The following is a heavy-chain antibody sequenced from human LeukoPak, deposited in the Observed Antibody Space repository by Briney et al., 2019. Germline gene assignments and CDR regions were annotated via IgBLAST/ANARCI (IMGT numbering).Heavy chain of an antibody. CDR3: AKGRRVTTTPFDY. V-gene: IGHV3-23*01. D-gene: IGHD4-17*01. CDR2: ISGSGGST. J-gene: IGHJ4*02. Sequence: GGSLRLSCAASGFTFSSYAMSWVRQAPGEGLEWVSAISGSGGSTYYADSVKGRFTISRDNSKNTLYLQMNSLRAEDTAVYYCAKGRRVTTTPFDYWGQGTLVTVSS. CDR1: GFTFSSYA.